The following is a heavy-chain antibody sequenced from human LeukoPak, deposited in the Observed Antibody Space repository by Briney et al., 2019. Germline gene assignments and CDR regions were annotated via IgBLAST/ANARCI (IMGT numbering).Heavy chain of an antibody. CDR3: AKGKGYSSSSSDH. D-gene: IGHD6-6*01. Sequence: GGSLRLSCAASGFTFNSHAMNWVRQAPGKGLEWVSAISGSDGSTYYADFVKGRFTISRENSKNTLHLQMNSLRAEDTAVYHCAKGKGYSSSSSDHWGQGTLVTVSS. CDR2: ISGSDGST. V-gene: IGHV3-23*01. CDR1: GFTFNSHA. J-gene: IGHJ5*02.